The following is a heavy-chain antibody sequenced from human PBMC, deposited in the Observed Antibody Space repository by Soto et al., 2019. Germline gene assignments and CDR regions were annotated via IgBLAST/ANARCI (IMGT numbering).Heavy chain of an antibody. CDR3: AREVGGFGYYYGMDV. Sequence: GGSLRLSCAASVFTFSSYGMHWVRQAPGKGLEWVAVIWYDGSNKYYADPVKGRFTISRDNSKNTLYLQMNSLRAEDTAVYYCAREVGGFGYYYGMDVWGQGTTVTVSS. D-gene: IGHD3-16*01. CDR2: IWYDGSNK. J-gene: IGHJ6*02. CDR1: VFTFSSYG. V-gene: IGHV3-33*01.